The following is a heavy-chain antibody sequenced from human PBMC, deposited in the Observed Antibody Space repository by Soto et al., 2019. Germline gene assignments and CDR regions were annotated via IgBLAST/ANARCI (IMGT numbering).Heavy chain of an antibody. CDR2: ISGSGGST. CDR1: GFTFSSYA. D-gene: IGHD6-19*01. Sequence: GGSLRLSCAASGFTFSSYAMSWVRQAPGKGLEWVSAISGSGGSTYYADSVKGRFTISRDNSKNTLYLQMNSLRAEDTAVYYCAKDTSIAVAGTWGFDYWGQGTLVTVSS. J-gene: IGHJ4*02. V-gene: IGHV3-23*01. CDR3: AKDTSIAVAGTWGFDY.